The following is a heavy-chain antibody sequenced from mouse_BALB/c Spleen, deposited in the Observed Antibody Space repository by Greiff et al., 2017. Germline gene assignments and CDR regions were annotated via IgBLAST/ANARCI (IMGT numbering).Heavy chain of an antibody. CDR1: GYTFTDYA. CDR2: ISTYYGDA. D-gene: IGHD1-1*01. J-gene: IGHJ3*01. V-gene: IGHV1S137*01. Sequence: QVQLQQSGAELVRPGVSVKISCKGSGYTFTDYAMHWVKQSHAKSLEWIGVISTYYGDASYNQKFKGKATMTVDKSSSTAYMELARLTSEDSAIYYCARETYYGFACWGQGTLVTVSA. CDR3: ARETYYGFAC.